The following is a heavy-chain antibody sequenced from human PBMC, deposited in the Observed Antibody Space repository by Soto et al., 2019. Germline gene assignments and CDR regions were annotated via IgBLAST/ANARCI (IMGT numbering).Heavy chain of an antibody. CDR2: IKQDGSEK. D-gene: IGHD6-13*01. Sequence: RRLSCAASGFTFSSYWMSWVRQAPGKGLEWVANIKQDGSEKYYVDSVKGRFTISRDNAKNSLYLQMNSLRAEDTAVYYCARDLAAAGQAQYYFDSWGQGTLVTVSS. V-gene: IGHV3-7*03. J-gene: IGHJ4*02. CDR3: ARDLAAAGQAQYYFDS. CDR1: GFTFSSYW.